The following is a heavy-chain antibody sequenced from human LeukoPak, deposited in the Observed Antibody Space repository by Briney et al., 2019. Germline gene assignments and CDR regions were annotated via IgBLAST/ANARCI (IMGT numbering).Heavy chain of an antibody. CDR2: FSSGGSA. D-gene: IGHD1-7*01. V-gene: IGHV4-39*06. J-gene: IGHJ4*02. CDR1: AGSISSSSYY. Sequence: PSETMSLTCIVPAGSISSSSYYWDWIRQSPGKGLEWIGTFSSGGSAYYNPSLTSRVSISKDTSDNQFTLRLYSVTAADTAVYYCARKQTGTMYDVWGQGTQVTVSS. CDR3: ARKQTGTMYDV.